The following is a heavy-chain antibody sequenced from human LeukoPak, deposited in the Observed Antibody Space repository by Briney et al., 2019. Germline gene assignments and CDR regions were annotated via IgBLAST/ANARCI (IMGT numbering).Heavy chain of an antibody. Sequence: SETLSLTCTVSGGSISSYYWSWIRQPPGKGLEWIGYIYYSGSTNYNPSLKSRVTISVDTSKNQFSLKLSSVTAADTAVYYCARAPGDGGGGGGGDFDYWGQGTLVTVSS. J-gene: IGHJ4*02. D-gene: IGHD3-10*01. CDR2: IYYSGST. V-gene: IGHV4-59*01. CDR1: GGSISSYY. CDR3: ARAPGDGGGGGGGDFDY.